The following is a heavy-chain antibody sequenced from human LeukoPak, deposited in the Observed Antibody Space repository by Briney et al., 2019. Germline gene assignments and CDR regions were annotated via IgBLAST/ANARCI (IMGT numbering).Heavy chain of an antibody. V-gene: IGHV4-34*01. CDR3: ARTTTVRGTYYMDV. J-gene: IGHJ6*03. D-gene: IGHD3-10*01. CDR1: GGSFSGYY. CDR2: INHSGST. Sequence: SETLSLTCAVYGGSFSGYYWSWIRQPPGKGLEWIGEINHSGSTNYNPSLKSRVTISVDTSKNQFSLKLSSVTAADTAVYYCARTTTVRGTYYMDVWGKGTAVTISS.